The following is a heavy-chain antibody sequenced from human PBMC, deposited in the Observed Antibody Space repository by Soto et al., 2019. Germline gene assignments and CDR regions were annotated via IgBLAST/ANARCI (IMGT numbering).Heavy chain of an antibody. CDR1: GYSFTSYW. V-gene: IGHV5-51*01. D-gene: IGHD6-19*01. CDR3: ASNVAATMDYYYMDV. Sequence: PGESLKISCKGSGYSFTSYWIGWVRQMPGKGLEWMGIIYPGDSDTRYSPSFQGQVTISADKSISTAYLQWSSLKASDTAMYYCASNVAATMDYYYMDVWGKGTTVTVSS. CDR2: IYPGDSDT. J-gene: IGHJ6*03.